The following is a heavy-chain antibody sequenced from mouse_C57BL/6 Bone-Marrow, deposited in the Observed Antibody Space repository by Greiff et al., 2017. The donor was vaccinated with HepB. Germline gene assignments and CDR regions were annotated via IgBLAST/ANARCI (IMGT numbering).Heavy chain of an antibody. V-gene: IGHV1-19*01. D-gene: IGHD2-3*01. J-gene: IGHJ4*01. CDR3: ARSMWLLLYYAMDY. CDR2: INPYNGGT. CDR1: GYTFTDYY. Sequence: EVKLMESGPVLVKPGASVKMSCKASGYTFTDYYMNWVKQSHGKSLEWIGVINPYNGGTSYNQKFKGKATLTVDKSSSTAYMELNSLTSEDSAVYYCARSMWLLLYYAMDYWGQGTSVTVSS.